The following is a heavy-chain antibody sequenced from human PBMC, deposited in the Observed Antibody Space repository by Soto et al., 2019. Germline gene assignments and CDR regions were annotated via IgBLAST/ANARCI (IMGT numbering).Heavy chain of an antibody. D-gene: IGHD4-4*01. CDR2: INAGNGNT. Sequence: ASVKVSCKASGYTFTSYAMHWVRQAPGQRLEWMGWINAGNGNTKYSQKFQGRVTITRDTSVSTAYMELSSLRSEDTAVYYCASSPTTVTIHSNPNFDYWGQGTLVTVSS. CDR3: ASSPTTVTIHSNPNFDY. V-gene: IGHV1-3*01. J-gene: IGHJ4*02. CDR1: GYTFTSYA.